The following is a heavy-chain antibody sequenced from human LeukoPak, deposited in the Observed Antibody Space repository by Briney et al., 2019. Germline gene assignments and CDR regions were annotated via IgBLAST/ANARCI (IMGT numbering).Heavy chain of an antibody. CDR3: GIDLTGVGKYTSGWFDAFDI. V-gene: IGHV3-30*03. Sequence: GGSLRLSCAAAGFTVSSSGTRCVRQAPGNGLEWVAVISYDGTNKYYADSVRGRFTISRDNSKNTLYLQLSSLRVEDTAVYYCGIDLTGVGKYTSGWFDAFDIWGQGTMVTVSS. J-gene: IGHJ3*02. CDR2: ISYDGTNK. CDR1: GFTVSSSG. D-gene: IGHD6-19*01.